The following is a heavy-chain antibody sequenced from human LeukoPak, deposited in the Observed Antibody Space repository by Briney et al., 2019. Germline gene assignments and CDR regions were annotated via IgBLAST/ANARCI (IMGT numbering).Heavy chain of an antibody. V-gene: IGHV3-23*01. J-gene: IGHJ6*02. CDR1: GFTFTIYA. Sequence: GGSLRLSCAASGFTFTIYAMSWVRQTPGKGLEWVSVISANGGVARHADSVKGRFTISRDISKNTLYLQMDSLRAEDTAVYYCAKEDSYGMDVWGQGTPVTVSS. CDR2: ISANGGVA. CDR3: AKEDSYGMDV.